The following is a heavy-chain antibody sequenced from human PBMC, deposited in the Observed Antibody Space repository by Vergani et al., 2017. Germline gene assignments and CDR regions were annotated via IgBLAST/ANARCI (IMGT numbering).Heavy chain of an antibody. D-gene: IGHD2-2*01. CDR1: GFTFSSYA. CDR2: ISYDGSNK. J-gene: IGHJ6*03. CDR3: ARDGTVVPAAIVLFSLPYYYYYMDV. Sequence: QVQLVESGGGVVQPGRSLRLSCAASGFTFSSYAMHWVRQAPGKGLEWVAVISYDGSNKYYADSVKGRFTISRDNSKNTLYLQMNSLRAEDTAVYYCARDGTVVPAAIVLFSLPYYYYYMDVWGKGP. V-gene: IGHV3-30-3*01.